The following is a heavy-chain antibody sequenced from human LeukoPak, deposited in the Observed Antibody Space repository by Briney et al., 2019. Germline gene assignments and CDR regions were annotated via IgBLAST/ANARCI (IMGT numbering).Heavy chain of an antibody. D-gene: IGHD6-19*01. V-gene: IGHV4-59*01. CDR3: ARSPTNWGIVVVPDWFDP. Sequence: SETLSLTCTVSGGSISSYYWSWIGQPPGKGLEWVGYIYYSGSTNYNPSLKSRVTISVDTSKNQFSLNLSSVTAADTAVYYCARSPTNWGIVVVPDWFDPWGQGTLVTVSS. CDR1: GGSISSYY. CDR2: IYYSGST. J-gene: IGHJ5*02.